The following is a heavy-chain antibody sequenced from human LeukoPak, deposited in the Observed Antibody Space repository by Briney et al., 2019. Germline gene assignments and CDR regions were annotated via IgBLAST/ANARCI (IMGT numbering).Heavy chain of an antibody. V-gene: IGHV3-23*01. J-gene: IGHJ1*01. Sequence: PGGSLRLSCAASGFTFSTYAMIWVRQAPGRGLEWVSTISDSGGNTYYADSVRGRFTISRDNSKNTVSLQMNSLRGEDTAVYYCAKDDAWGRYKDWGQGTLVTVSS. CDR3: AKDDAWGRYKD. CDR1: GFTFSTYA. D-gene: IGHD3-16*01. CDR2: ISDSGGNT.